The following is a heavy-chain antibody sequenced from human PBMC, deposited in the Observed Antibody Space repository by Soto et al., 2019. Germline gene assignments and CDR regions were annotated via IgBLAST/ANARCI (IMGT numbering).Heavy chain of an antibody. CDR1: GFTFSSYS. V-gene: IGHV3-21*01. D-gene: IGHD2-2*01. J-gene: IGHJ6*03. CDR2: ISSSSSYI. CDR3: ANLSGPDIVVVPAAMPGMGIAAAGTDTVGDYYMDV. Sequence: GGSLRLSCAASGFTFSSYSMNWVRQAPGKGLEWVSSISSSSSYIYYADSVKGRFTISRENAKNSLYLQMNSLKAEDTAVDYCANLSGPDIVVVPAAMPGMGIAAAGTDTVGDYYMDVWGKGTTVTVSS.